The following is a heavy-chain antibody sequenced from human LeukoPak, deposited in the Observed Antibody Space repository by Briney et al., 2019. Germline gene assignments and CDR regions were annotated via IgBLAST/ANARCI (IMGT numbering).Heavy chain of an antibody. CDR1: GFTFSSYW. D-gene: IGHD2-2*01. Sequence: GGSLRLSCAASGFTFSSYWMSWVRQAPGKGLEWVSAISGSGGSTYYADSVKGRFTISRDNSKNTLYLQMNSLRAEDTAVYYCAKVDHFGVPAAMPPGYYFDYWGQGTLVTVSP. CDR2: ISGSGGST. CDR3: AKVDHFGVPAAMPPGYYFDY. J-gene: IGHJ4*02. V-gene: IGHV3-23*01.